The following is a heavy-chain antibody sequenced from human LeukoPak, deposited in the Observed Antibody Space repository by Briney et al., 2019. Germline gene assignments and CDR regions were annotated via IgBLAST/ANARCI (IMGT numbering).Heavy chain of an antibody. CDR1: GGSISSYY. Sequence: SETLSLNCTVSGGSISSYYWSWIRQPPGKGLEWIGYIYYSGSTNYNPSLKSRVTISVDTSKNQFSLKLSSVTAADTAEYYCARRDRYYYDSSGYYFGAFDIWGQGTMVTVSS. CDR2: IYYSGST. V-gene: IGHV4-59*08. CDR3: ARRDRYYYDSSGYYFGAFDI. J-gene: IGHJ3*02. D-gene: IGHD3-22*01.